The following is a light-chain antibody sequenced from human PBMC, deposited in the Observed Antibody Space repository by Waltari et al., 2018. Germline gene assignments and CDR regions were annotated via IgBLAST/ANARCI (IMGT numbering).Light chain of an antibody. J-gene: IGKJ5*01. CDR2: DAS. V-gene: IGKV3-11*01. CDR1: QRVSSY. Sequence: EIVLTQSPATLSLSPVERATLPCRASQRVSSYLAWYQQNPGQAPRLLIYDASNRATGIPARFSGSGSGTDFTLTISSLEPEDFAVYYCQQRSNWPITFGQGTRLEIK. CDR3: QQRSNWPIT.